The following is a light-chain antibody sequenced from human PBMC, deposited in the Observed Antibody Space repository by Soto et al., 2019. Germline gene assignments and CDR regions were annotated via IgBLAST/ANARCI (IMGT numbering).Light chain of an antibody. J-gene: IGLJ2*01. V-gene: IGLV2-11*01. CDR3: CSYAASYTLA. CDR1: SSDVGGYNS. Sequence: QSVLAQPRSVSGSPGQSVTISCSGTSSDVGGYNSVSWYQQFPGKAPKLMIYDVTKRPSGVPDRFSGSKSGNTASLTISGLQAEDEADYYCCSYAASYTLAFGGGTKVTVL. CDR2: DVT.